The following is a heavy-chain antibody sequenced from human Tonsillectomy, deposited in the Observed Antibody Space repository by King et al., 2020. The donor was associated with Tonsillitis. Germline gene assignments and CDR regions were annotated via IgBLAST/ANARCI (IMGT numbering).Heavy chain of an antibody. Sequence: VQLVQSGGGLVQPGRSPRLSCGASGCTFDDYAMHWVRQAPGKDLGWVSGITWWRGLIGYADTVKGRFIISRDNAKQSLYLQMNSMRNEDTALYYCARGPLNGHYVGYFDYWGQGALVTVSS. CDR3: ARGPLNGHYVGYFDY. CDR2: ITWWRGLI. J-gene: IGHJ4*02. D-gene: IGHD3-10*02. V-gene: IGHV3-9*01. CDR1: GCTFDDYA.